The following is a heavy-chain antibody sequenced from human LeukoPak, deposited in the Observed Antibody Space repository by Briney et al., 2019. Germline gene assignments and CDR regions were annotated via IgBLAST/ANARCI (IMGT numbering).Heavy chain of an antibody. Sequence: GGSLRLSCAASGFTVSSNYMNWVRQAPRKGLEWVSVIYTGGNTYYADSVKGRFTISRDNSKNTVYLPMNCLRADDTAVYYCARCRDGYNFDYWGRGTLVTVSS. CDR1: GFTVSSNY. V-gene: IGHV3-53*01. D-gene: IGHD5-24*01. CDR2: IYTGGNT. J-gene: IGHJ4*02. CDR3: ARCRDGYNFDY.